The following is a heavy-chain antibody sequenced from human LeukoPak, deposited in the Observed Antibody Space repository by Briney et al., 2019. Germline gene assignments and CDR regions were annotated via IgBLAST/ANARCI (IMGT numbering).Heavy chain of an antibody. CDR3: ARLPHYGDPSHFDY. CDR2: IYYSGST. Sequence: SETLSLTCTVSGGSISSSSYYWGWIRQPPGKGLEWIGSIYYSGSTYYNPSLKSRVTISVDTSKNQFSLKLSSVTAADTAVYYCARLPHYGDPSHFDYWGQGTLVTVSS. CDR1: GGSISSSSYY. D-gene: IGHD4-17*01. V-gene: IGHV4-39*01. J-gene: IGHJ4*02.